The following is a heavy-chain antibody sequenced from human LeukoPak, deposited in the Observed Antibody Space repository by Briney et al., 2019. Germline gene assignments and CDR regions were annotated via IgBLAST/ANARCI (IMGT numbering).Heavy chain of an antibody. Sequence: GGSLRLSCAASGFTSSSYSMNWVRQAPGKGLEWVSSISSSSSYIYYADSVKGRFTISRDDAKNSLYLQMNSLRAEDTAVYYCARVVVPAAIASWGTVAPWGQGTLVTVSS. CDR1: GFTSSSYS. CDR2: ISSSSSYI. CDR3: ARVVVPAAIASWGTVAP. D-gene: IGHD2-2*01. V-gene: IGHV3-21*01. J-gene: IGHJ5*02.